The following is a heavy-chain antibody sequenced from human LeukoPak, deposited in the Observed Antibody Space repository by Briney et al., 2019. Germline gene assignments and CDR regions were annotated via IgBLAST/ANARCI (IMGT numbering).Heavy chain of an antibody. CDR1: GGSISSYY. CDR2: IYTSGTT. J-gene: IGHJ3*02. V-gene: IGHV4-4*07. CDR3: ASAMIGVPDDAFDI. Sequence: SETLSLTCTVSGGSISSYYWSWIRQPAGEGLEWIGRIYTSGTTNYNPSLMSRVTMSVDTSKSQFSLKLSSVTAADTAVYYCASAMIGVPDDAFDIWGQGTMVTVSS. D-gene: IGHD3-22*01.